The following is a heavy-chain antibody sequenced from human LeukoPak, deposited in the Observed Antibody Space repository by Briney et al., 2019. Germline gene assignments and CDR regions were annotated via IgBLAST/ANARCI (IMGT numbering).Heavy chain of an antibody. CDR2: IYSTGDI. D-gene: IGHD1-26*01. CDR3: ARVRSGIHLCFAL. V-gene: IGHV3-66*02. CDR1: GFTVSSSY. Sequence: PGGSLRLSCAASGFTVSSSYMSWVRQAPGKGLEGVSVIYSTGDIYYADSVKGRFTISRDNFENTLYLQMSSLRPEDTAIYYCARVRSGIHLCFALWGRGTLVTVPS. J-gene: IGHJ2*01.